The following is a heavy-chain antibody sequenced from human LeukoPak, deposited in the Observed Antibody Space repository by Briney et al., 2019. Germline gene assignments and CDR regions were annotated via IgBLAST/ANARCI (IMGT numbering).Heavy chain of an antibody. D-gene: IGHD2-8*02. Sequence: ASVKVSCKASGGTFSSYAISWVRQAPGQGLEWMGGIIPIFGTANYAQKFQGRVTITADKSTSTAYMELSSLRSEDTAVYYCARANLDDGWRGLHTGYYYYMDVWGKGTTVTVSS. CDR1: GGTFSSYA. CDR2: IIPIFGTA. V-gene: IGHV1-69*06. J-gene: IGHJ6*03. CDR3: ARANLDDGWRGLHTGYYYYMDV.